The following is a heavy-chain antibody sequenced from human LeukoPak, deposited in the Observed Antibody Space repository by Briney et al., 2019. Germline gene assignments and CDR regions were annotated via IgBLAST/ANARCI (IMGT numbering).Heavy chain of an antibody. CDR2: IIPIFGTA. CDR3: ASGYSYGHYY. D-gene: IGHD5-18*01. V-gene: IGHV1-69*06. CDR1: GGTFSSYA. J-gene: IGHJ4*02. Sequence: ASVKVSCKASGGTFSSYAISWMRQAPGQGLEWMGGIIPIFGTANYAQEFQGRVTITADKSTSTAYMELSSLRSEDTAVYYCASGYSYGHYYWGQGTLVTVSS.